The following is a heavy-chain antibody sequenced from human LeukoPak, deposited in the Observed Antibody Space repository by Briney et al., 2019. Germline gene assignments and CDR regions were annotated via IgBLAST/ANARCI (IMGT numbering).Heavy chain of an antibody. CDR2: INHSGST. J-gene: IGHJ3*02. D-gene: IGHD2-2*02. V-gene: IGHV4-34*01. CDR1: GGSFSGYY. CDR3: ARRGYCSSTSCYTYAFDI. Sequence: PSETLSLTCAVYGGSFSGYYWSWIRQLPGKGLEWIGEINHSGSTNYNPSLKSRVTISVDTSKNQFSLKLSSVTAADTAVYYCARRGYCSSTSCYTYAFDIWGQGTMVTVSS.